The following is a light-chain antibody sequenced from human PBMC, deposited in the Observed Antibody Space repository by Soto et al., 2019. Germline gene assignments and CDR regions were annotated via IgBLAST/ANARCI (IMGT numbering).Light chain of an antibody. V-gene: IGKV3-20*01. CDR2: GTS. CDR3: QHYGSSPRT. J-gene: IGKJ1*01. CDR1: QSVTSNY. Sequence: EIELTQSPGTMAFSPRERATLSCSASQSVTSNYLAWYQQKPGQAPRLLIYGTSSRATGIPDRFSGSGSGTDFTLTISRLEPEDFALYYCQHYGSSPRTFGQGTKVDIK.